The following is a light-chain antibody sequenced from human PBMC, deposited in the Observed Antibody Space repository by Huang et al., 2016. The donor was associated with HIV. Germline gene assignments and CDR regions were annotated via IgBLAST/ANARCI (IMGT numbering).Light chain of an antibody. Sequence: DIEMTQSPDSLTVSLGARAIINCKSSQAVLQNSNKKNYLAWYQQRPGQPPKVLSDWASSRESGVPDRFSGSGSGTDFNLTISSLQPEDLAVYYCQQYYSPPYTFGQGTRLEI. J-gene: IGKJ2*01. CDR1: QAVLQNSNKKNY. CDR3: QQYYSPPYT. V-gene: IGKV4-1*01. CDR2: WAS.